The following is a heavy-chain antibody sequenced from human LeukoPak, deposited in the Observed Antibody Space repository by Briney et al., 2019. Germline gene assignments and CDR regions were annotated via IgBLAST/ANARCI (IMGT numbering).Heavy chain of an antibody. CDR3: ARYDFWSGRDY. J-gene: IGHJ4*02. CDR1: GFTVSSIY. Sequence: GGSLRLSCAASGFTVSSIYMTWVRHAPGKGLEWVSVIYSGGVTYYADSVKGRFTIYRDNSKNTLYLQMNSLRAEDTAVYYCARYDFWSGRDYWGQGTLVTVSS. D-gene: IGHD3-3*01. CDR2: IYSGGVT. V-gene: IGHV3-66*01.